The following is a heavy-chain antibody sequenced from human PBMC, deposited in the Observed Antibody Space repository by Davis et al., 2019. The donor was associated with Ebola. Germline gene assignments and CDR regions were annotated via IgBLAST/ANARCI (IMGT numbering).Heavy chain of an antibody. CDR3: ARSSIAARRGAGYYYMDV. Sequence: ASVKVSCKASGYTFTSYGISWVRQAPGQGLEWMGWISAYNGNTNYAQKLQGRVTMTTDTSTSTAYMELRSLRSDDTAVYYCARSSIAARRGAGYYYMDVWGKGTTVTVSS. J-gene: IGHJ6*03. CDR1: GYTFTSYG. V-gene: IGHV1-18*04. D-gene: IGHD6-6*01. CDR2: ISAYNGNT.